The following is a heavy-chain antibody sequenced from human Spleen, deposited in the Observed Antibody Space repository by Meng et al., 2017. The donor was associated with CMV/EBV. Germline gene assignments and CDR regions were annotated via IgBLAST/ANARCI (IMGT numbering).Heavy chain of an antibody. CDR1: GYSFTTYW. Sequence: SGYSFTTYWIAWVRQMPGKGLEWMGIIYPGDSDTRYQKKSPSFQGQVTISADKSISTAYLQWSSLKASDTAMYYCATWAYDFWSAYYWGQGTQVTVSS. CDR2: IYPGDSDT. V-gene: IGHV5-51*01. D-gene: IGHD3-3*01. CDR3: ATWAYDFWSAYY. J-gene: IGHJ4*02.